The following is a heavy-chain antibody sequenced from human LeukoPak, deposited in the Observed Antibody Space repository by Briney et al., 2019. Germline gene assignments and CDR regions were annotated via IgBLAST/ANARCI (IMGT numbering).Heavy chain of an antibody. Sequence: SETLSLICTVSGGSISSGSYYWTWIRQHPGKGLEWIGYIYYSGSAYYNPSLKSRVTISVDTSKNQFSLKLSSVTAADTAVYYCAPARIVGATTHFDYWGQGTLVTVSS. CDR3: APARIVGATTHFDY. CDR1: GGSISSGSYY. J-gene: IGHJ4*02. CDR2: IYYSGSA. V-gene: IGHV4-31*03. D-gene: IGHD1-26*01.